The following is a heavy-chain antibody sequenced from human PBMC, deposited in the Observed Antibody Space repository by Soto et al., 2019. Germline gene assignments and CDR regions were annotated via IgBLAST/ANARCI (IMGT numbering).Heavy chain of an antibody. V-gene: IGHV4-4*07. J-gene: IGHJ5*02. Sequence: PSETLSLTCTVSGDFFSGYFWSWVRQPAGKGLEWIGRVYTNGNTVYNPSLTSRVTMSVDTSKNQFSLKLNSVTAADTAVHYCAREAAETVGDGYWCDPWGHGTLVTVSS. CDR2: VYTNGNT. CDR3: AREAAETVGDGYWCDP. CDR1: GDFFSGYF. D-gene: IGHD6-13*01.